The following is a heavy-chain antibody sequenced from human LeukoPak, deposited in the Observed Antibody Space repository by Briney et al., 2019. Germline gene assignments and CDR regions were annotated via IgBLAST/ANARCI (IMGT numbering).Heavy chain of an antibody. D-gene: IGHD2/OR15-2a*01. V-gene: IGHV1-2*02. CDR3: ARAPGGLLNYYYYMDV. CDR1: GYTFTGYY. J-gene: IGHJ6*03. CDR2: INPNSGDT. Sequence: ASVKVSCKASGYTFTGYYIHWVRRAPGQGLEWMGWINPNSGDTNYPQKFQGRVTMTRDTSISTAYMELSSLRSEDTAVYYCARAPGGLLNYYYYMDVWGKGTTVTVSS.